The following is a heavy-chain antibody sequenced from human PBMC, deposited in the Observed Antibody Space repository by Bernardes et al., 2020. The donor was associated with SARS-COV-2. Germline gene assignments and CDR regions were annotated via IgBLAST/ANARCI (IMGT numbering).Heavy chain of an antibody. D-gene: IGHD3-22*01. Sequence: GGSLRLSCSASGFTFSSYAMHWVRQAPGKGLEYVSAISSNGGSTYYADSVKGRFTISRDNSKNTLYLQMSSLRAEDTAVYYCVKGQYYDSSGYYYGAFDYWGQGTLVTVSS. V-gene: IGHV3-64D*06. CDR3: VKGQYYDSSGYYYGAFDY. J-gene: IGHJ4*02. CDR1: GFTFSSYA. CDR2: ISSNGGST.